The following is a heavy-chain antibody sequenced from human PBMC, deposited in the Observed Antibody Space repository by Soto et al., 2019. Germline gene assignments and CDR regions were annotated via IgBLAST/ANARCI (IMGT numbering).Heavy chain of an antibody. D-gene: IGHD6-13*01. CDR1: GGSINSGDYH. V-gene: IGHV4-30-4*01. J-gene: IGHJ6*02. CDR3: ARDLSTSTGGMVV. Sequence: SETLSLTCSVSGGSINSGDYHWTWIRQSPGKGLEWIGAVYYSGSTYYNPSLKSRITISVDTSKSQFSLRLMSVTAADTAVYYCARDLSTSTGGMVVWGQGTTVTVSS. CDR2: VYYSGST.